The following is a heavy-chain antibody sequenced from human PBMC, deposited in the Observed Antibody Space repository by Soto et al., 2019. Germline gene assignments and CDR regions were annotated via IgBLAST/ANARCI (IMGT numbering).Heavy chain of an antibody. CDR3: ASPSSSSYYFDY. V-gene: IGHV3-23*01. J-gene: IGHJ4*02. D-gene: IGHD6-6*01. CDR1: GFTFSSYA. Sequence: EVQLLESGGGLVQPGGSLRLSCAASGFTFSSYAMSWVRQAPGKGLEWVSAISGSGGSTYYADSVKGRFTIARDNSKNTLYLQMNSLRAEDTAVYYCASPSSSSYYFDYWGQGTLVTVSS. CDR2: ISGSGGST.